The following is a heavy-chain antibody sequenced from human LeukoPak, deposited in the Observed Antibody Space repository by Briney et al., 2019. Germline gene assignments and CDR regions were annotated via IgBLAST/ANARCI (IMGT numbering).Heavy chain of an antibody. CDR3: ARGSRVGATFGY. CDR2: VNSGGSST. V-gene: IGHV3-74*01. Sequence: GGSLGLSCAASGFTFSSYWMHWVRQAPGKGLVGVSRVNSGGSSTSYADSVKGRFTISRDNAKNTLYLQMNSLRAEDTAVYYCARGSRVGATFGYWGQGTLVTVSS. D-gene: IGHD1-26*01. J-gene: IGHJ4*02. CDR1: GFTFSSYW.